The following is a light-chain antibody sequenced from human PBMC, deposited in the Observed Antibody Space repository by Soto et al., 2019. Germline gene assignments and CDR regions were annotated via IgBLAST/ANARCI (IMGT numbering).Light chain of an antibody. J-gene: IGLJ3*02. CDR1: SSDVGSYNL. CDR3: CSHAGSRV. V-gene: IGLV2-23*01. CDR2: EGS. Sequence: QSVLTQPASVSGSPGQSITISCTGTSSDVGSYNLVSWYQQHPGKAPKLMIYEGSKRPSGVSNRFSGSKSGNTASLTISGLQAEDEAEYYCCSHAGSRVFGGGTQHTVL.